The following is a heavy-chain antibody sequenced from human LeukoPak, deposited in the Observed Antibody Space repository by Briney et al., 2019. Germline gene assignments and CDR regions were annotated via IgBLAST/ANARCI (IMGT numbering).Heavy chain of an antibody. D-gene: IGHD3-10*01. CDR1: GFTFDDYA. Sequence: GGSLRLSCAASGFTFDDYAMHWVRRAPGKGLEWVSAISGSGGSTYYADSVKGRFAISRDNAKNTLYLQMNSLRAEDAAVYYCAREEFTYWGQGTLVTVSS. J-gene: IGHJ4*02. CDR2: ISGSGGST. V-gene: IGHV3-9*01. CDR3: AREEFTY.